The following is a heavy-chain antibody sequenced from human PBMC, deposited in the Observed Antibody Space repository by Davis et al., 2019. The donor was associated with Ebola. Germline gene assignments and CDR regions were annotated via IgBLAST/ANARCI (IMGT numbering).Heavy chain of an antibody. Sequence: SETLSLTCTVSGGSISTYYWSWIRQPPGKGLEWIGYIYYSGSTNYNPSLKSRVTISVAPSKNQFSPKLSSVTAADTAVYYCARGNYGDYIVLYYYNMDVWGQGTTVTVSS. J-gene: IGHJ6*02. V-gene: IGHV4-59*01. CDR1: GGSISTYY. CDR2: IYYSGST. D-gene: IGHD4-17*01. CDR3: ARGNYGDYIVLYYYNMDV.